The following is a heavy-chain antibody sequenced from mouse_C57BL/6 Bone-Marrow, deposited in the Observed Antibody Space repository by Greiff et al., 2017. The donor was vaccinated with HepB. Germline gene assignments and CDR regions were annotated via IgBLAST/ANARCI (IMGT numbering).Heavy chain of an antibody. CDR1: GYTFTDYY. Sequence: EVKLQQSGPELVKPGASVKISCKASGYTFTDYYMNWVKQSHGKSLEWIGDINPNNGGTSYNQKFKGKATLTVDKSSSTAYMELRSLTSEDSAVYYCARTVVASYWYFDVWGTGTTVTVSS. D-gene: IGHD1-1*01. CDR2: INPNNGGT. V-gene: IGHV1-26*01. J-gene: IGHJ1*03. CDR3: ARTVVASYWYFDV.